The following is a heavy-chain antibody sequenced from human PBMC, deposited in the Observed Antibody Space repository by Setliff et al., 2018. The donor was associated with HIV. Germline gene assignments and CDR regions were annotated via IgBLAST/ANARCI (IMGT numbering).Heavy chain of an antibody. D-gene: IGHD2-21*02. CDR2: IYHSGST. CDR1: GYSISSGYY. CDR3: ARHDCGGDCSINWFDP. J-gene: IGHJ5*02. Sequence: SETLSLTCAVSGYSISSGYYWGWIRQPPGKGLEWIGSIYHSGSTYYNPSLKSRVTIPLDTSNNHFSLKLSSVTAADTAVYYCARHDCGGDCSINWFDPWGQGTLVTVSS. V-gene: IGHV4-38-2*01.